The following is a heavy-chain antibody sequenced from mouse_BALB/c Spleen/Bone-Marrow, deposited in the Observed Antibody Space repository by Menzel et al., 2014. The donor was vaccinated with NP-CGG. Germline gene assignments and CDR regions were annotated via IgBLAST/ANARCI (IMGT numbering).Heavy chain of an antibody. Sequence: QVQLQQSGAELVKPGASVKLSCKASGYTFTSYYMYWVKQRPGQGLEWIGEINPSNGGTNFNEKFKSKVTLTVDKSSSTAYMQLSSLTSGDSAVYYCTREGDSPFAYWGQGTLVTVSA. V-gene: IGHV1S81*02. CDR1: GYTFTSYY. J-gene: IGHJ3*01. CDR2: INPSNGGT. CDR3: TREGDSPFAY. D-gene: IGHD2-13*01.